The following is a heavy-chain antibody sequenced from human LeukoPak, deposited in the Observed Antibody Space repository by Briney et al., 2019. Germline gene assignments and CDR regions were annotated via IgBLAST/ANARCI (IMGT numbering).Heavy chain of an antibody. CDR2: ICTSGST. Sequence: SETLSLTCTVSGGSISSYYWSWIRQPAGKGLEWIGRICTSGSTNYNPSLKSRVTMSVDTSKNQFSLKLSSVTAADTAVYYRARDRYYYDSSGYDPYFDYWGQGTLVTVSS. CDR3: ARDRYYYDSSGYDPYFDY. V-gene: IGHV4-4*07. J-gene: IGHJ4*02. CDR1: GGSISSYY. D-gene: IGHD3-22*01.